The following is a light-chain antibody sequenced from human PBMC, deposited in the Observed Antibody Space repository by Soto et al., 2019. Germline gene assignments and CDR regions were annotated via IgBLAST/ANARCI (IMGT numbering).Light chain of an antibody. Sequence: DIQMTQSPSTLSVSEGDRVTITCRASQTISSWLAWYQQKPGKAPKLLIYAASTLQAGVPSRFSGSGSGTDFTLTIRSLQPEDFATYFCQRTYSAPPTFGQGTKVDIK. CDR3: QRTYSAPPT. J-gene: IGKJ1*01. CDR1: QTISSW. V-gene: IGKV1-39*01. CDR2: AAS.